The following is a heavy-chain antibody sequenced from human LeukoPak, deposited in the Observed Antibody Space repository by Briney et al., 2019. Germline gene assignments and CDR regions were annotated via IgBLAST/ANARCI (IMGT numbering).Heavy chain of an antibody. J-gene: IGHJ4*02. CDR2: IYSGGST. CDR3: ARVTPYYDYVWGSYRYSYFDY. Sequence: GRSLRLSCAASGFTVSSNYMSWVRQAPGKGLEWVSVIYSGGSTYYADSVKGRFTISRDNSKNTLYLQMNSLRAEDTAVYYCARVTPYYDYVWGSYRYSYFDYWGQGTLVTVSS. V-gene: IGHV3-53*01. CDR1: GFTVSSNY. D-gene: IGHD3-16*02.